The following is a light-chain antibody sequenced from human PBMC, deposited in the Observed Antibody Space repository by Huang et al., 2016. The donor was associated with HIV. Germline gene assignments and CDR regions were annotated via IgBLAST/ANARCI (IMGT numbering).Light chain of an antibody. CDR1: QSVSNN. CDR2: GAS. CDR3: QQYNNWPPEYT. Sequence: EIVMTQSPATLSVSPGERATLSCMASQSVSNNLAWYQQKPGLAPTLLIYGASTRATGIPARFSGSGSGTRFTLTISSLQSEDFAVYYCQQYNNWPPEYTFGQGTKLEIK. J-gene: IGKJ2*01. V-gene: IGKV3-15*01.